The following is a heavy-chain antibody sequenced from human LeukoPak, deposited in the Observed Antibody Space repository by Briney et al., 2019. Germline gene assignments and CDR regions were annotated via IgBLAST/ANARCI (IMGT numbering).Heavy chain of an antibody. V-gene: IGHV3-23*01. Sequence: PGGSLRLSCAVSGFTFNNYAMSWVRQAPGKGLKWVSIISSSGGSTWYTDSVKGRFTISRDNSKNTLYLQMNSLRAEDTAVYYCAKGTLASCSGNYCYPLDYWGQGTLVTVSS. CDR1: GFTFNNYA. CDR2: ISSSGGST. D-gene: IGHD3-22*01. J-gene: IGHJ4*02. CDR3: AKGTLASCSGNYCYPLDY.